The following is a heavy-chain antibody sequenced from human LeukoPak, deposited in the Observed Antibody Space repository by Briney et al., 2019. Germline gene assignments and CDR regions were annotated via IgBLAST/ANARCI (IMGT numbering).Heavy chain of an antibody. Sequence: PSETLSLTCTVSGGSISSSSYYWGWIRQPPGKGPEWIGSIHYSGSTYYNPSLKSRVTISVDTSKNQFSLKLSSVTAADTAVYHCARHTPFYNYDSSVYYSHWFFDYWGQGTLVTVSP. CDR3: ARHTPFYNYDSSVYYSHWFFDY. D-gene: IGHD3-22*01. V-gene: IGHV4-39*01. CDR1: GGSISSSSYY. CDR2: IHYSGST. J-gene: IGHJ4*02.